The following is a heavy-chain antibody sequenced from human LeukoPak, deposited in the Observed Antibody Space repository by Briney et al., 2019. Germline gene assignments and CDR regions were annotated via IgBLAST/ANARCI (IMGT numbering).Heavy chain of an antibody. D-gene: IGHD3-3*01. CDR2: IYSSGST. CDR3: ARVRITIFGVVHPFDY. Sequence: SETLSLTCTVSGGSISSGSYYWNWIRQPAGKGLEWIGRIYSSGSTNYNPSLKSRVTISVDTSKNQFSLKLSSVTAADTAVYYCARVRITIFGVVHPFDYWGQGTLVTVSS. V-gene: IGHV4-61*02. CDR1: GGSISSGSYY. J-gene: IGHJ4*02.